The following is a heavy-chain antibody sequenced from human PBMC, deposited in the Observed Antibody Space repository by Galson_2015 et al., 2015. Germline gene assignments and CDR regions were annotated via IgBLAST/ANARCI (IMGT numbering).Heavy chain of an antibody. D-gene: IGHD2-2*01. J-gene: IGHJ4*02. CDR2: ISSSSSYI. CDR1: GFTSSYYI. Sequence: SLRLSCAASGFTSSYYIMHWVRQAPGKGLEWVSSISSSSSYIYYADSVKGRFTISRDNAKNSLYLQMNSLRAEDTAVYYCARDQPGGYCSSTSCYGPQYYFDSWGQGTLVTVSS. V-gene: IGHV3-21*01. CDR3: ARDQPGGYCSSTSCYGPQYYFDS.